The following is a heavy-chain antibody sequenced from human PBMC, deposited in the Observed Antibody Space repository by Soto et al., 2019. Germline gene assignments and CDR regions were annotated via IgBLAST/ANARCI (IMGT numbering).Heavy chain of an antibody. J-gene: IGHJ6*03. V-gene: IGHV4-34*01. D-gene: IGHD6-6*01. CDR2: INHSGST. CDR3: ARRTSSSYYYYYYMDV. CDR1: GGSFSGYY. Sequence: QVQLQQWGAGLLKPSETLSLTCAVYGGSFSGYYWSWIRQPPGKGLEWIGEINHSGSTNYNPSLKSRVTISGDTSTNQFSLKLSSVTAADTAVYYCARRTSSSYYYYYYMDVWGKGTTVTVSS.